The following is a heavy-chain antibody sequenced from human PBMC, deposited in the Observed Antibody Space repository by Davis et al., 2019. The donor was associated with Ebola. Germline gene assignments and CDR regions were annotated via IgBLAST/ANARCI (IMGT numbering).Heavy chain of an antibody. J-gene: IGHJ6*02. CDR2: INAGNGNT. CDR1: GYTFTSYA. V-gene: IGHV1-3*01. D-gene: IGHD3-22*01. Sequence: ASVKVSCKASGYTFTSYAMHWVRQAPGQRLEWMGWINAGNGNTKYSQKFQGRVTITRDTSASTAYMEVGSLKSDDTAVYYCARGGITMMVVPRDYYYGLDVWGQGTTVTVSS. CDR3: ARGGITMMVVPRDYYYGLDV.